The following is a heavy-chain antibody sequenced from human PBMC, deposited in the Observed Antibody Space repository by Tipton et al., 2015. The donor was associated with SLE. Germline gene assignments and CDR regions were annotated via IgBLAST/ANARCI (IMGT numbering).Heavy chain of an antibody. V-gene: IGHV5-51*01. CDR2: IYPGGSDA. J-gene: IGHJ4*02. Sequence: QLVQSGAEVKKPGESLKISCKGSGYSFSNYWIAWVRQMPGKGLEWMGIIYPGGSDAKYSPSFQGHVTISADTSINTAYLQWNSLKASDTAIYYCARHSELGSEFDFWGQGTLVTVSS. CDR3: ARHSELGSEFDF. D-gene: IGHD7-27*01. CDR1: GYSFSNYW.